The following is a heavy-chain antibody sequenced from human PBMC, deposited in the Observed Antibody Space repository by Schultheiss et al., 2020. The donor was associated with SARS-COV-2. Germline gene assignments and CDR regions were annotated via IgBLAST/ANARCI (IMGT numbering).Heavy chain of an antibody. V-gene: IGHV3-48*03. Sequence: GGSLRLSCEASGFTFSSYEMNWVRQAPGKGLEWVSYISSSGSTIYYADSVKGRFTISRDNAKNSLYLQMNSLRAEDTAVYYCARDVGDQPYYYYGMDVWGQGTTVTVSS. CDR1: GFTFSSYE. CDR3: ARDVGDQPYYYYGMDV. J-gene: IGHJ6*02. D-gene: IGHD3-16*01. CDR2: ISSSGSTI.